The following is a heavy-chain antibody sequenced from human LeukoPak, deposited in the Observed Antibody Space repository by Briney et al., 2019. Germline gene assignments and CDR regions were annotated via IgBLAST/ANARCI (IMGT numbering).Heavy chain of an antibody. CDR2: ISGSGGST. J-gene: IGHJ4*02. CDR3: AKDSNTAMVLSNFDY. CDR1: GFTFSSYA. V-gene: IGHV3-23*01. Sequence: GGSLRLSCAASGFTFSSYAMSWVRQAPGKGLEWVSAISGSGGSTYYADSVKGRFTISRDNSKNTLYLQMDSLRAEDTAVYYCAKDSNTAMVLSNFDYWGQGTLVTVSS. D-gene: IGHD5-18*01.